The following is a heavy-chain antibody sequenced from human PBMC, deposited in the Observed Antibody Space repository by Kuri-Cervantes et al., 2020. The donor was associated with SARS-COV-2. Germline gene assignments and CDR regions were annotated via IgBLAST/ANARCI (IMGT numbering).Heavy chain of an antibody. CDR3: ARDSLSGWPDD. CDR2: IYYSGST. V-gene: IGHV4-59*01. J-gene: IGHJ4*02. CDR1: GGSISSYY. Sequence: SETLSLTCTVSGGSISSYYWSWIRQPPGKGLEWIGYIYYSGSTNYNPSLKSRVTISVDTSKNQFSLKLSSVTAADTAVYYCARDSLSGWPDDWGQGTLVTVSS. D-gene: IGHD6-19*01.